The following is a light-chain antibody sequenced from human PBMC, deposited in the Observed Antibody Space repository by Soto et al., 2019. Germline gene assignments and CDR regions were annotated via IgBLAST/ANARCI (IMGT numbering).Light chain of an antibody. CDR2: GAS. V-gene: IGKV3-20*01. CDR3: QQYAESPLT. CDR1: QSIGKSY. J-gene: IGKJ4*01. Sequence: ETVLTQSPGTVSLSPGESATLSCRASQSIGKSYLAWFQHKPGQAPRLLIYGASTRATGIPDRFRGSGSGTDFTLTVSRLESEDFAVYYCQQYAESPLTFGGGTKVEMK.